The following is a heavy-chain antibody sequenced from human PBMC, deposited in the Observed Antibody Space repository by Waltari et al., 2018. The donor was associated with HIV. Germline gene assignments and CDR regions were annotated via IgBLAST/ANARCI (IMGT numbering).Heavy chain of an antibody. CDR2: INPNSGGT. D-gene: IGHD3-10*01. CDR1: GYTFTAYY. J-gene: IGHJ5*02. Sequence: QVQLVQSGAEVKQPGASVKVPCKASGYTFTAYYMHWARQPPGKGLEWMGWINPNSGGTNYAQKFQGRVTMTRDTSISTAYMELSRLRSDDTAVYYCARGPTYYYGLGSPGGGWFDPWGQGTLVTVSS. V-gene: IGHV1-2*02. CDR3: ARGPTYYYGLGSPGGGWFDP.